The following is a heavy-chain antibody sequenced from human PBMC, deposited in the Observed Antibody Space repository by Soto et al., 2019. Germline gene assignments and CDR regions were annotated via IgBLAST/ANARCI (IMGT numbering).Heavy chain of an antibody. CDR1: GFTFSKYA. J-gene: IGHJ4*02. Sequence: QVYLVESGGGVVQPGRSLRLSCAASGFTFSKYAVQWVRQAPGKGLEWVALISYDGNNQFYADSVKGRFTISRDNSRNTLYLQMGRQRPEDTAIYYCATYGYGDNNFWGQGALVTVSS. D-gene: IGHD4-17*01. CDR2: ISYDGNNQ. CDR3: ATYGYGDNNF. V-gene: IGHV3-30-3*01.